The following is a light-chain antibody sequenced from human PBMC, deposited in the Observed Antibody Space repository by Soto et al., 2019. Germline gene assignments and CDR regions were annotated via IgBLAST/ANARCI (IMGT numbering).Light chain of an antibody. J-gene: IGLJ2*01. CDR3: QAWDSSTVV. V-gene: IGLV3-1*01. Sequence: SYELTQPPSVSVSPGQTASITCSGDKLGDKYACWYQQKPGQSPVLGIYQDTKRPSGIPERFFGSNSGNTATLTISGTQAMDEADYYCQAWDSSTVVFGGGTKVTVL. CDR1: KLGDKY. CDR2: QDT.